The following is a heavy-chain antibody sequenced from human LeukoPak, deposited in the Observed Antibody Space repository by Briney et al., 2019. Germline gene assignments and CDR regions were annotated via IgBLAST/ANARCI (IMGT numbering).Heavy chain of an antibody. D-gene: IGHD3-16*01. J-gene: IGHJ4*02. CDR3: ASPRGTYIDC. Sequence: PSETLSLTCAVSGYSIGTGYFWGWIRQSPGQGLEWIGSIFHTGSASYNPSLKSRATLSVDTSKNEFSLKLTSVSAADTAIYYCASPRGTYIDCWGQGTLVIVSS. CDR2: IFHTGSA. V-gene: IGHV4-38-2*01. CDR1: GYSIGTGYF.